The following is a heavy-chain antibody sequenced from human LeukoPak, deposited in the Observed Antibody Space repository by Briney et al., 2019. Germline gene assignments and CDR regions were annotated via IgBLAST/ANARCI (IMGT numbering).Heavy chain of an antibody. CDR1: GFTFSRYW. Sequence: GSLRLSCAASGFTFSRYWMSWVRQAPGKGLEWVANVKEDGTVKYYVESVKGRFTISRDNAKNSLYLQMNSLRAEDTAVYYCAASITMFDYWGQGTLVTVSS. V-gene: IGHV3-7*02. D-gene: IGHD3-10*01. J-gene: IGHJ4*02. CDR3: AASITMFDY. CDR2: VKEDGTVK.